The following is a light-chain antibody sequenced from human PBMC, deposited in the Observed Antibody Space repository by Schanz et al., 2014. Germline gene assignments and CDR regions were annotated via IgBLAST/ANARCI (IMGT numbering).Light chain of an antibody. Sequence: EIVLTQSPATLSLSPGERATLSCRASQTVNINYLAWYQQKPGQAPRLLIYGASNRATGIPARFSGSGSGTEFTLTISGLQSEDFAVYYCQQYGSSRGSTFGQGTKLQIK. V-gene: IGKV3-20*01. CDR2: GAS. CDR1: QTVNINY. CDR3: QQYGSSRGST. J-gene: IGKJ2*01.